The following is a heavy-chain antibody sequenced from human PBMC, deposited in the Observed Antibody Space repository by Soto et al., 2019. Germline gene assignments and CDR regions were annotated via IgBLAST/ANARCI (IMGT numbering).Heavy chain of an antibody. Sequence: QVQLQESGPGLVKPSQNLSLTFTVSGGSISSGGYYWSWIRQHPGKGLEWIGDIYYSGSTYYNPALNVRVTMGVDTSKIRFSLKVSSVTAADTALYYCARGGETTVTTSEYLQHWGHGPLVTVSS. J-gene: IGHJ1*01. CDR1: GGSISSGGYY. CDR3: ARGGETTVTTSEYLQH. D-gene: IGHD4-17*01. V-gene: IGHV4-31*03. CDR2: IYYSGST.